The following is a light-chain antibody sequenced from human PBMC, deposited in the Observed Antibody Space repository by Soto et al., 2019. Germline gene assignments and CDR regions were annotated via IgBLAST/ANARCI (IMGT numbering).Light chain of an antibody. Sequence: QSALTQPASVSGSPGQSITISCTGTSSDVGGYKYVSWYQQHPGKAPKLMIYEVSNRPSGVSNRFSGSKSGNTASLTISGLQAEDEADYYCSSYTGSSIVFGTGTKVTVL. CDR2: EVS. CDR3: SSYTGSSIV. CDR1: SSDVGGYKY. J-gene: IGLJ1*01. V-gene: IGLV2-14*01.